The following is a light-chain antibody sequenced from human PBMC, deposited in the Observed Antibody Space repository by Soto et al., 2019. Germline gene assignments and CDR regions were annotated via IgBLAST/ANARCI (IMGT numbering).Light chain of an antibody. CDR3: QEDNNWPPMYT. CDR1: QSVSSN. V-gene: IGKV3-15*01. CDR2: GAS. J-gene: IGKJ2*01. Sequence: EIVMTQSPATLSVSPGERATLSCRASQSVSSNLGWYQQKPGQAPRLLIYGASARATGIPARFSGIGSGTECTLTSSRLPSEDFAVYYCQEDNNWPPMYTFGQGTKLEIK.